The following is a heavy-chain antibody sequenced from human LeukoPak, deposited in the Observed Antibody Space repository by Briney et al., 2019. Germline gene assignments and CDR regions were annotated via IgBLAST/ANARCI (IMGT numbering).Heavy chain of an antibody. Sequence: GGSLRLSCEASGFTFSIYTMNWVRQAPGKGLEWVSIISAGSHHIYYADSVRGRFTISRDDSKNSLYLQMNTLRAEDTAIYYCVRDRGTYRPIDYWGQGTLVTVSS. CDR3: VRDRGTYRPIDY. D-gene: IGHD1-26*01. CDR2: ISAGSHHI. V-gene: IGHV3-21*04. J-gene: IGHJ4*02. CDR1: GFTFSIYT.